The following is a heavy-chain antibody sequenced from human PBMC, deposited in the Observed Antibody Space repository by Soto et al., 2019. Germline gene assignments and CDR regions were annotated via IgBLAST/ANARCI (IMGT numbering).Heavy chain of an antibody. Sequence: QITLKESGPTLVQPTQTLTLTCTFSGFSLSNSEVGVGWIRQPPGKALEWLALIFWDDDKRYSPSLKSRLTITKDTSKNQVVLTMTNMDPVDTATYYCAHTPLTSAFDVWGQGTMVTVSS. V-gene: IGHV2-5*02. CDR3: AHTPLTSAFDV. CDR1: GFSLSNSEVG. D-gene: IGHD3-16*01. CDR2: IFWDDDK. J-gene: IGHJ3*01.